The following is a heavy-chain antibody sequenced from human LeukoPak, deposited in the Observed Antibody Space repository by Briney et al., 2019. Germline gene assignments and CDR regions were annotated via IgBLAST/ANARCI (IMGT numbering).Heavy chain of an antibody. V-gene: IGHV3-20*04. CDR2: FTWNGGST. D-gene: IGHD1-1*01. CDR3: ARGPYPWKGQVWDSGDFDY. Sequence: PGGSLRLSCAASGFTFDDHAMSWVRQAPGRGLQWVSTFTWNGGSTAYADSVKGRFTISRDNAKNSLYLEMNSLRAEDTAFFYCARGPYPWKGQVWDSGDFDYWGQGTLVTVSS. CDR1: GFTFDDHA. J-gene: IGHJ4*02.